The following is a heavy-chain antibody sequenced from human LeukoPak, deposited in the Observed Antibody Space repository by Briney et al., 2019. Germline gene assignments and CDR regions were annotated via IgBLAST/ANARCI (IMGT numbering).Heavy chain of an antibody. CDR1: GGSISSYY. V-gene: IGHV4-59*01. Sequence: SETLSLTCTVSGGSISSYYWNWIRQPPGKGLEWIGYIYYSGSTNYNPSLNSRVTISVDTSKNQFSLKLTSVTAADTAVYYCARVPSSSWYNWYFGLWGRGTLVTVSS. CDR2: IYYSGST. J-gene: IGHJ2*01. D-gene: IGHD6-13*01. CDR3: ARVPSSSWYNWYFGL.